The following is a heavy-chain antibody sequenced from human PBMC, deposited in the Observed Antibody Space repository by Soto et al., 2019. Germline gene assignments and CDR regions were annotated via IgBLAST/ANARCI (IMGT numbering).Heavy chain of an antibody. V-gene: IGHV3-30*02. J-gene: IGHJ4*02. CDR1: ESIFSGHG. CDR2: IRYDGSNI. D-gene: IGHD5-18*01. CDR3: ARVIAMDLLLHTAPGY. Sequence: GGSLRLSCVVSESIFSGHGMHWVRQAPGKGLEWVAIIRYDGSNIYYADSVEGRFTISRDNAKNSVYLQMNSLRDEHTAVYYCARVIAMDLLLHTAPGYWGQGTLVTVSS.